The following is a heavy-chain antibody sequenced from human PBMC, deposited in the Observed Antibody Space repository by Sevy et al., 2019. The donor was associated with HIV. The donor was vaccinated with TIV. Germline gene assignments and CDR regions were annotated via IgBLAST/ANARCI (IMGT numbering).Heavy chain of an antibody. J-gene: IGHJ4*02. CDR3: ARERPYSSEEFDY. Sequence: ASVKVSCKASGYTFTSYGISWVRQAPGQGLEWMGWISAYNGNTNYAQKLQGRVTMTTDTSTSTAYKELRSLRSDDTAVYYCARERPYSSEEFDYWGQGTLVTVSS. CDR1: GYTFTSYG. D-gene: IGHD6-25*01. V-gene: IGHV1-18*01. CDR2: ISAYNGNT.